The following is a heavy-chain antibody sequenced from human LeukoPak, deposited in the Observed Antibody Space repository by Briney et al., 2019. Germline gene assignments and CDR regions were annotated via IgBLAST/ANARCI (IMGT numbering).Heavy chain of an antibody. J-gene: IGHJ4*02. V-gene: IGHV6-1*01. CDR1: GDSVSGSPAV. CDR2: AYYRSKWFI. D-gene: IGHD5-18*01. CDR3: ARAGGYSYGYFDY. Sequence: SQTLSLTCAISGDSVSGSPAVWNWIRQSPARGLEWLGRAYYRSKWFIDYALSVKGRITITPDTSKNQFSLQLSSVTAADTAVYYCARAGGYSYGYFDYWGQGTLVTVSS.